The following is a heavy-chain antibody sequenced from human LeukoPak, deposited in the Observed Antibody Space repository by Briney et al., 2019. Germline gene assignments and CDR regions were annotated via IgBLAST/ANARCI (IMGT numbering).Heavy chain of an antibody. CDR1: GYTFTNFD. Sequence: ASMKVSCKASGYTFTNFDINWVRQATGQGLEWMGWMNPNTGNAGYAQKFQDRVTITWDASISTAYMDLSGLRSEDTAVYYCARVGYSNSYDYWGQGTLVTVSS. J-gene: IGHJ4*02. D-gene: IGHD1-26*01. CDR2: MNPNTGNA. CDR3: ARVGYSNSYDY. V-gene: IGHV1-8*03.